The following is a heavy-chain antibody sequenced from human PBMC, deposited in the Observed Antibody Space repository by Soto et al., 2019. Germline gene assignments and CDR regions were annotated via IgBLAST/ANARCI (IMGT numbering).Heavy chain of an antibody. Sequence: LRLSCAASGFTFSSYSMNWVRQAPGKGLEWVSYISSSSSTIYYADSVKGRFTISRDNAKNSLYLQMNSLRAEDTAVYYCARGPKIVSLTVPYSFDYWGQGTLVTVSS. CDR3: ARGPKIVSLTVPYSFDY. CDR2: ISSSSSTI. J-gene: IGHJ4*02. V-gene: IGHV3-48*01. CDR1: GFTFSSYS. D-gene: IGHD2-15*01.